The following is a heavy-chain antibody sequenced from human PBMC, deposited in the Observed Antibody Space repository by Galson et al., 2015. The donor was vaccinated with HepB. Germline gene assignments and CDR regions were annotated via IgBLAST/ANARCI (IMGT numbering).Heavy chain of an antibody. CDR1: GFTFSSYA. CDR2: ISGSGGST. Sequence: SLRLSCAASGFTFSSYAMSWVRQAPGKGLEWVSAISGSGGSTYYADSVKGRFTISRDNSKNTLYLQMNSLRAEDTAVYYCAKAPYYGDYVFDYWGQGTLVTVSS. V-gene: IGHV3-23*01. CDR3: AKAPYYGDYVFDY. D-gene: IGHD4-17*01. J-gene: IGHJ4*02.